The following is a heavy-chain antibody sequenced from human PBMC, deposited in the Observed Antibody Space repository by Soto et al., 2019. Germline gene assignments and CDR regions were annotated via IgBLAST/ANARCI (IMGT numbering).Heavy chain of an antibody. CDR2: TYFRSKWYN. CDR3: AKGDNLGPKYGYAFDP. V-gene: IGHV6-1*01. J-gene: IGHJ5*02. Sequence: PSQTLSLTCAISGDSVSSNTASWNWIRQSPSRGLEWLGRTYFRSKWYNDYAVSVKSRIIINPDTSNNQFSLQLNSVTPEDTAVYFCAKGDNLGPKYGYAFDPWGQGIMVTVPS. CDR1: GDSVSSNTAS. D-gene: IGHD5-12*01.